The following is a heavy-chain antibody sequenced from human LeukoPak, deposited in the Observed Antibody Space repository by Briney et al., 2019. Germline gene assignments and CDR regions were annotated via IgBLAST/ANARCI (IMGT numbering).Heavy chain of an antibody. CDR1: GGSISSYY. V-gene: IGHV4-59*12. CDR2: FSYGGST. J-gene: IGHJ4*02. Sequence: SETLSLTCTVSGGSISSYYWSWIRQPPGKGLDWIGYFSYGGSTFYNPSLKSRVTISVDTSKNQFSLKLSSVTAADTAVYYCARVDVDTATTVDYWGQGTLVTVSS. CDR3: ARVDVDTATTVDY. D-gene: IGHD5-18*01.